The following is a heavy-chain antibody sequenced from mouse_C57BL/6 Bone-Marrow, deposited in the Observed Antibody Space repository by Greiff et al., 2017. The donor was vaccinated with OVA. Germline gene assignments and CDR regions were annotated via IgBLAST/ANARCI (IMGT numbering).Heavy chain of an antibody. V-gene: IGHV1-82*01. CDR1: GYAFSSSW. D-gene: IGHD1-1*01. CDR3: ARRDYYGSSPYYFDY. CDR2: IYPGDGDT. Sequence: QVQLKQSGPELVKPGASVKISCKASGYAFSSSWMNWVKQRPGKGLEWIGRIYPGDGDTNYNGKFKGKATLTADKSSSTAYMQLSSLTSEDSAVYFCARRDYYGSSPYYFDYWGQGTTLTVSS. J-gene: IGHJ2*01.